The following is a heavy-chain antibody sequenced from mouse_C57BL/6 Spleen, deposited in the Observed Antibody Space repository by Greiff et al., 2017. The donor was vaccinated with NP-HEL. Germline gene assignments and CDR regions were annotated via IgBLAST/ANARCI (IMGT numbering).Heavy chain of an antibody. Sequence: VQLQQSGPGLVAPSQSLSITCTVSGFSLTSYAISWVRQPPGKGLEWLGVIWTGGGTNYNSALKSRLSISKDNSKSQVFLKMNSLQTDDTARYYCARNRNYAVVATNYFDYWGQGTTLTVSS. CDR3: ARNRNYAVVATNYFDY. J-gene: IGHJ2*01. CDR2: IWTGGGT. V-gene: IGHV2-9-1*01. D-gene: IGHD1-1*01. CDR1: GFSLTSYA.